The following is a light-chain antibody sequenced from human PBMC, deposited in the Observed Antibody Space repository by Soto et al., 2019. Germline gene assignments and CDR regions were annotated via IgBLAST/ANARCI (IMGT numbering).Light chain of an antibody. Sequence: EIVLTQSPGTVSLSPGERATLSCRASQSVSSSFLAWYQQKPGQAPRPLIYGASSRATGIPDRFSGSGSGTDFTLTISRLEPEDFAVYYCQQYDSSPWTFGQGTKVEIK. V-gene: IGKV3-20*01. CDR3: QQYDSSPWT. J-gene: IGKJ1*01. CDR2: GAS. CDR1: QSVSSSF.